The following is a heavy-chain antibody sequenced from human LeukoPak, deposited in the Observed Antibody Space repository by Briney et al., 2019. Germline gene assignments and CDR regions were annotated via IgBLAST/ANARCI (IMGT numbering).Heavy chain of an antibody. CDR1: GYTFTDHY. Sequence: ASVQVSCRASGYTFTDHYIHWVRQAPEQGLEWMGQINSNSEGEKYAPKFQGRVTVLRDTSINTIYMELTSLTSDDTAVYYCAREPYSSSSDRHGRTFDYWGQGTLVTVYS. D-gene: IGHD6-6*01. CDR2: INSNSEGE. J-gene: IGHJ4*02. V-gene: IGHV1-2*06. CDR3: AREPYSSSSDRHGRTFDY.